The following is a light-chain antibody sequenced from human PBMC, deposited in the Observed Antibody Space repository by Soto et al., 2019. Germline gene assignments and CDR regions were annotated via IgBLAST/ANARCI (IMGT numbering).Light chain of an antibody. Sequence: DIVLTQSPGTLSLSPGERATLSCRASQSFNSIYLAWYQQKPGQAPRLLISGASSRATGTPDRFSGSGSGTDFTLTISRLEPEDFAVYYCHQYDSWTXGQGTKVDI. CDR2: GAS. J-gene: IGKJ1*01. V-gene: IGKV3-20*01. CDR3: HQYDSWT. CDR1: QSFNSIY.